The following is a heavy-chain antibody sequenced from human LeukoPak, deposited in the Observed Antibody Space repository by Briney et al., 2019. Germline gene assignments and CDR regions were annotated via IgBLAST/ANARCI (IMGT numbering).Heavy chain of an antibody. CDR3: AKASIALAGNDWFDP. Sequence: GGSLRLSCAASGFTFSSYAMSWVRQAPVKELEWVSAISGSGGSTYYADSVKGRFTISRDNSKNTLYLQMNSLRAEDTAVYYCAKASIALAGNDWFDPWGQGTLVTVSS. CDR1: GFTFSSYA. D-gene: IGHD6-19*01. J-gene: IGHJ5*02. V-gene: IGHV3-23*01. CDR2: ISGSGGST.